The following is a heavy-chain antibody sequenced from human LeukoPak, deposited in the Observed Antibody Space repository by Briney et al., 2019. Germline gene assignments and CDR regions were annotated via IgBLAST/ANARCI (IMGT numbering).Heavy chain of an antibody. CDR1: GFTFSSYV. CDR2: ISNSGGST. Sequence: GASLSLSCAASGFTFSSYVMSWVRQAPGKGLEWVSSISNSGGSTYYADSVKGRLTISRDNSKNTLYPQMNSLRAEDTAVYYCAKEGFDSWGQGTLVTVSS. CDR3: AKEGFDS. V-gene: IGHV3-23*01. J-gene: IGHJ4*02.